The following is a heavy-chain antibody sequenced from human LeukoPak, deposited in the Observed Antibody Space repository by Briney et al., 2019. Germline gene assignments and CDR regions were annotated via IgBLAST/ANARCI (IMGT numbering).Heavy chain of an antibody. Sequence: SETLSLTCTVSGGSISSSSYYWGWIRQPPGKGLEWIGSIYYSGSTYYNPSLKSRVTISVDTSKNQFSLKLSSVTAADTAVYYCARRSLSPSYAFDIWGQGTMVTVSS. CDR3: ARRSLSPSYAFDI. CDR2: IYYSGST. D-gene: IGHD2/OR15-2a*01. V-gene: IGHV4-39*07. J-gene: IGHJ3*02. CDR1: GGSISSSSYY.